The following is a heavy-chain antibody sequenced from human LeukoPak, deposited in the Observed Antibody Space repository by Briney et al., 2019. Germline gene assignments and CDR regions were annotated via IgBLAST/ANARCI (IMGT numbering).Heavy chain of an antibody. V-gene: IGHV4-34*01. Sequence: PSETLSLTCAVYGGSFSGYYWSWIRQPPGKGLEWIGEINHSGSTNYNPSLKSRVTISVDTSKNQFSLKLSSVTAADTAVYYCARRTRGAAGTRGYYYYYYMDVWGKGTTVTISS. J-gene: IGHJ6*03. CDR1: GGSFSGYY. CDR2: INHSGST. D-gene: IGHD6-13*01. CDR3: ARRTRGAAGTRGYYYYYYMDV.